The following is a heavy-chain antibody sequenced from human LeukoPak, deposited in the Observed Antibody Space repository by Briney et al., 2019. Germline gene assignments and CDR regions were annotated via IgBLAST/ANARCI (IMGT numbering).Heavy chain of an antibody. CDR1: GFTFSSYA. J-gene: IGHJ3*02. Sequence: GRSLRLSCAASGFTFSSYAMHWVRQAPGRGLEWVAVISYDGSNKYYADSVKGRFTISRGNSKNTLYPQMNSLRAEDTAVYYCARVEILLWFGEDRGAFDIWGQGTMVTVSS. D-gene: IGHD3-10*01. V-gene: IGHV3-30*04. CDR3: ARVEILLWFGEDRGAFDI. CDR2: ISYDGSNK.